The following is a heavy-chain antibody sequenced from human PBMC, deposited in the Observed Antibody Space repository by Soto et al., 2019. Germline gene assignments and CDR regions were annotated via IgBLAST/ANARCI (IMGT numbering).Heavy chain of an antibody. CDR2: IIPIFGTA. CDR1: GGTFSSYA. CDR3: ARVVPGAEAWFGP. Sequence: QVQLVQSGAEVKKPGSSVKVSCKASGGTFSSYAISWVRQAPGQGLEWMGGIIPIFGTANYAQKFQGRVSMTTGTSTTTAYMELRSLRSDDTAVYYCARVVPGAEAWFGPWGQGTLVTVSS. V-gene: IGHV1-69*06. D-gene: IGHD2-2*01. J-gene: IGHJ5*02.